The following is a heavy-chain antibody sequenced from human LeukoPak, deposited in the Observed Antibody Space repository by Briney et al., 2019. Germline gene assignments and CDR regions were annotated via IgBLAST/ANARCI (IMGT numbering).Heavy chain of an antibody. V-gene: IGHV3-33*01. Sequence: GGSLRLSCAASGFTFSSYGMHWVRQAPGKGLEWVAVIWYDGSNKYYADSVKGRFTISRDNSKNTLYLQMNSLRAEDTAVYYCAIIVSSSQIDYWGQGTLVTVSS. CDR2: IWYDGSNK. D-gene: IGHD6-6*01. CDR3: AIIVSSSQIDY. J-gene: IGHJ4*02. CDR1: GFTFSSYG.